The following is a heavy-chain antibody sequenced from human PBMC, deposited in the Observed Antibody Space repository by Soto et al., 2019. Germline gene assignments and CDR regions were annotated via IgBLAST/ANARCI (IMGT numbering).Heavy chain of an antibody. CDR1: GYTFTDYF. J-gene: IGHJ5*02. D-gene: IGHD3-16*01. Sequence: QVQLVQSGAEVKKPGASVKVSCKASGYTFTDYFIHWVRQAPGQGFEWMGWINPKTRGINYEQQFQGRVTMTRDTSNSTAYMELRGLTSDDTAVYYCARVTLKAGNWFDPWGQGTLVTVSS. V-gene: IGHV1-2*02. CDR3: ARVTLKAGNWFDP. CDR2: INPKTRGI.